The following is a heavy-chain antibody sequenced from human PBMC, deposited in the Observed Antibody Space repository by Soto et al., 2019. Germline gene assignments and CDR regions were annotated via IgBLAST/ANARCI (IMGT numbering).Heavy chain of an antibody. CDR2: ISSGSGTI. J-gene: IGHJ3*02. V-gene: IGHV3-48*01. CDR3: ARGFCSGGGCSPGAFDI. Sequence: EVQLVESGGGLVQPGGSLRLSCAAAGFNLRGYTMNWVRQAPGKGLAWVSYISSGSGTIYYADSVKGRFTISRDNAKNSLYLQMNNLRAGDAAVYYCARGFCSGGGCSPGAFDIWGQGTMVTVSS. D-gene: IGHD2-15*01. CDR1: GFNLRGYT.